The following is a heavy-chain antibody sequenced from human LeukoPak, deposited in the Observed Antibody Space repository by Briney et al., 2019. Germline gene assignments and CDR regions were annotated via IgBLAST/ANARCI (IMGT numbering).Heavy chain of an antibody. J-gene: IGHJ5*02. CDR1: GFTFSSYS. CDR2: ISSSSSYI. CDR3: ARDRYFDWLGEWFDP. Sequence: GGSLRLSCAASGFTFSSYSMNWVRQAPGKGLEWVSSISSSSSYIYYADSVKGRFTISRDNAKNSLYLQMNSLRAEYTAVYYCARDRYFDWLGEWFDPWGQGTLVTVSS. D-gene: IGHD3-9*01. V-gene: IGHV3-21*01.